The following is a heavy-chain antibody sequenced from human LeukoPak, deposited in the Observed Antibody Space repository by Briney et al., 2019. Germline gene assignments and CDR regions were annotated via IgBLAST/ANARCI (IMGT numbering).Heavy chain of an antibody. Sequence: SETLSLTCTVSGGSISSYYWGWIRQPPGKGLEWIGSIYYSGSTYYNPSLKSRVTISVDTSKNQFSLKLSSVTAADTAVYYCARDITSPHDYGDYGEGYSWGQGTLVTVSS. CDR1: GGSISSYY. CDR2: IYYSGST. D-gene: IGHD4-17*01. V-gene: IGHV4-39*07. CDR3: ARDITSPHDYGDYGEGYS. J-gene: IGHJ4*02.